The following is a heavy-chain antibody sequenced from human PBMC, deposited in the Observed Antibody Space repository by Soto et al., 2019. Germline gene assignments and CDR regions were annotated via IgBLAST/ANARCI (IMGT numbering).Heavy chain of an antibody. D-gene: IGHD2-2*01. J-gene: IGHJ4*02. CDR2: IIPILGIA. Sequence: SVKVSCKASGGTFSSYTISWVRQAPGQGLEWMGRIIPILGIANYAQKFQGRVTITADKSTSTAYMELSSLRSEDTAVYYCARVVAENYYFDYWGQGTLVTVSS. V-gene: IGHV1-69*02. CDR3: ARVVAENYYFDY. CDR1: GGTFSSYT.